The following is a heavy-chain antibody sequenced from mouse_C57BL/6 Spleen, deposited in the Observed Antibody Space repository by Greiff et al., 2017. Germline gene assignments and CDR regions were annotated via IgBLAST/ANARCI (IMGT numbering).Heavy chain of an antibody. J-gene: IGHJ4*01. V-gene: IGHV1-74*01. CDR3: AIGGYGSSYYAMDY. Sequence: QVQLQQPGAELVKPGASVKVSCKASGYTFTSYWMHWVKQRPGQGLEWIGRIHPSDSDTNYNQKFKGKATLTVDNSSSTAYMQLSSLTSEDSAVYYCAIGGYGSSYYAMDYWGQGTSVTVSS. CDR1: GYTFTSYW. D-gene: IGHD1-1*01. CDR2: IHPSDSDT.